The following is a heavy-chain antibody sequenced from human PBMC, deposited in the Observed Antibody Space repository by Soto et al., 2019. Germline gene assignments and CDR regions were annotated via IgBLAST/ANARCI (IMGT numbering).Heavy chain of an antibody. CDR1: GGSVSSGDYY. Sequence: SQTLSLTCTVSGGSVSSGDYYWSWIRQPPGKGLEWIGYIYYSGNTNYNPSLKSRVIISVDTSKNLFSMKLTSVTAADTAVYYCARIPVDTSMIYWLDPWGHGTLLSV. V-gene: IGHV4-61*08. CDR3: ARIPVDTSMIYWLDP. J-gene: IGHJ5*02. CDR2: IYYSGNT. D-gene: IGHD5-18*01.